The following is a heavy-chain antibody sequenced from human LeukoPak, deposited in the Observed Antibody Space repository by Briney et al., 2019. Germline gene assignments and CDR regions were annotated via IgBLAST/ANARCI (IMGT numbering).Heavy chain of an antibody. J-gene: IGHJ6*03. D-gene: IGHD2-8*02. V-gene: IGHV3-21*06. CDR3: ARGGYCHGRYYYYMDV. CDR2: ISSTSAYI. Sequence: GGSLRLSCAASGFAFSTYSMIWVRQAPGKGLEWVSSISSTSAYIYYADSLKGRFTISRDNAKNSLYLQTNSLRAEDTAVYYCARGGYCHGRYYYYMDVWGIGTAVTVSS. CDR1: GFAFSTYS.